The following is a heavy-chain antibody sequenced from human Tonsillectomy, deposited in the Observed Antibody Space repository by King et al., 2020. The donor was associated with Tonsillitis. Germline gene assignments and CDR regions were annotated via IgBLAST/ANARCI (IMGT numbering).Heavy chain of an antibody. D-gene: IGHD1-1*01. Sequence: VQLVESGGGLVQPGESLRLSCVVSGFTFSAYSMNWVRQAPGKGLEWVSYIDSSSTSIYYADSVRGRFTISRDNAYNSLFLQMNSLRAEDTAVYYCARDAEMQLYLIDYWGQGTLVTVSS. CDR1: GFTFSAYS. CDR3: ARDAEMQLYLIDY. J-gene: IGHJ4*02. CDR2: IDSSSTSI. V-gene: IGHV3-48*01.